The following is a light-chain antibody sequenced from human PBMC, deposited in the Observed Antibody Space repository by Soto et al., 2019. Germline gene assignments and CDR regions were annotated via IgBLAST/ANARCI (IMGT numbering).Light chain of an antibody. CDR1: QSLVYSDGNTY. J-gene: IGKJ1*01. CDR3: IQFSHFPRT. CDR2: QVS. Sequence: VLTQSPLSSPVTLGQPASISCRSSQSLVYSDGNTYLSWLQQRPGQPPRLLIYQVSNRFSGVTERFSGRGAGTDFTLKISRVEAEDVGVYSCIQFSHFPRTFGQGTKVEIK. V-gene: IGKV2-24*01.